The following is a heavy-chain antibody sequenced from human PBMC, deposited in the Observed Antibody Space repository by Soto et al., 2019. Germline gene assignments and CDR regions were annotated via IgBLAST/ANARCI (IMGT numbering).Heavy chain of an antibody. CDR1: GYSISSGYY. CDR2: IYHSGST. D-gene: IGHD6-19*01. J-gene: IGHJ6*02. CDR3: ARGGAVAGLYYYYGMDV. V-gene: IGHV4-38-2*01. Sequence: LETLSLTCAVSGYSISSGYYWGWIRQPPGKGLEWIGSIYHSGSTYYNPSLKSQVTISVDTSKNQFSLKLSSVTAADTAVYYCARGGAVAGLYYYYGMDVWGQGTTVT.